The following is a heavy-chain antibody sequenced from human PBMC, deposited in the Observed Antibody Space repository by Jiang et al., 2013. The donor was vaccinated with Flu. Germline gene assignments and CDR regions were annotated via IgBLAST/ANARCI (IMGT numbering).Heavy chain of an antibody. D-gene: IGHD3-10*01. J-gene: IGHJ5*02. Sequence: GSGLVKPSETLSLTCAVSGYSISSGYYWGWIRQPPGKGLEWIGSIYHSGSTYYNPSLKSRVTISVDTSKNQFSLKLSSVTAADTAVYYCARDLAPMVQGVIGGWFDPWGQGTLVTVSS. CDR3: ARDLAPMVQGVIGGWFDP. V-gene: IGHV4-38-2*02. CDR2: IYHSGST. CDR1: GYSISSGYY.